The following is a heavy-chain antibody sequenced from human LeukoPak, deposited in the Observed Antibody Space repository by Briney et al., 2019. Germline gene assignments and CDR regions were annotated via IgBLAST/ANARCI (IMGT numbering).Heavy chain of an antibody. CDR1: GDSIRSDY. CDR2: IYYNGNT. V-gene: IGHV4-59*01. D-gene: IGHD3-16*01. CDR3: ARDGRGGYVEY. Sequence: PSETLSLTCNVSGDSIRSDYWTWIRQSPGRGLEWIGNIYYNGNTNYHPSPKSRISIIIETSKNQFSLKMYSVTAADTAVYYCARDGRGGYVEYWGQGILVVVSS. J-gene: IGHJ4*02.